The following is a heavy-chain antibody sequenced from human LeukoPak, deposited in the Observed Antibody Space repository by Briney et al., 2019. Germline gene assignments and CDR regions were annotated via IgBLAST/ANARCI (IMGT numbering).Heavy chain of an antibody. CDR2: IYYSGST. J-gene: IGHJ5*02. V-gene: IGHV4-39*01. D-gene: IGHD3-10*01. Sequence: PSETLSLTCTVSGGSISSSSYYWGWIRQPPGKGLEWSGSIYYSGSTYYNPSLKSRVTISIDTSKNQFSLKLSSVTAADTAVYYCSRQGVTYYYGSRTTWLDPWGQGTLATVSS. CDR3: SRQGVTYYYGSRTTWLDP. CDR1: GGSISSSSYY.